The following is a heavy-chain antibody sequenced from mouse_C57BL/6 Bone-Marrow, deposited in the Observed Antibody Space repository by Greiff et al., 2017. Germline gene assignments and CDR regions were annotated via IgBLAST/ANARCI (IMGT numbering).Heavy chain of an antibody. D-gene: IGHD2-4*01. CDR3: ARELRLGFAY. CDR1: GYTFTGYW. J-gene: IGHJ3*01. Sequence: VQLQQSGAELMKPGASVKLSCKATGYTFTGYWIAWVKQRPGHGLEWIGEILPGSGNTTYNEKFNGKATFTADTSSNTAYMQLSSLTTEDSAIYYCARELRLGFAYWGQGTLVTVSA. V-gene: IGHV1-9*01. CDR2: ILPGSGNT.